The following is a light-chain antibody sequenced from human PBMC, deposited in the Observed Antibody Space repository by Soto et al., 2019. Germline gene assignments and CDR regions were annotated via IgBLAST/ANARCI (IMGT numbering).Light chain of an antibody. CDR3: QQYNSFTWT. V-gene: IGKV1-5*01. CDR1: QSISSW. Sequence: DIPMTQSPSTLSASVGDRVTITCRASQSISSWLAWYQQKPGKAPKLLIYDASSLESGVPSRFSGSGSGTEFTLTISILQPDDFATYHCQQYNSFTWTFGQGTKVEIK. J-gene: IGKJ1*01. CDR2: DAS.